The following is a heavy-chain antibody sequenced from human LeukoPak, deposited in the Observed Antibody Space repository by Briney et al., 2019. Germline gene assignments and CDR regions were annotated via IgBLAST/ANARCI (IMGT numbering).Heavy chain of an antibody. D-gene: IGHD4-17*01. CDR2: IYYSGGT. Sequence: SETLSLTCTVSGGSISSYYWSWLRQPPGKGLEWIGYIYYSGGTNYNPSLKSRVTISVDTSKNQFSLKLSSVTAADTAVYYCARVRVYSDTYGDYPYWYFDLWGRGTLVTVSS. V-gene: IGHV4-59*01. J-gene: IGHJ2*01. CDR1: GGSISSYY. CDR3: ARVRVYSDTYGDYPYWYFDL.